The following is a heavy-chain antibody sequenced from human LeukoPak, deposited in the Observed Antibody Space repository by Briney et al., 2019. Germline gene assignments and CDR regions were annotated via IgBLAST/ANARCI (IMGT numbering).Heavy chain of an antibody. J-gene: IGHJ6*03. CDR1: GFTFSSYS. V-gene: IGHV3-7*01. D-gene: IGHD6-13*01. Sequence: PGGSLRLSCAASGFTFSSYSMNWVRQAPGKGLEWVANIKQDGSEKYYVDSVKGRFTISRDNAKNSLYLQMNSLRAEDTAVYYCARGSSSWSYYYYYMDVWGKGTTVTVSS. CDR3: ARGSSSWSYYYYYMDV. CDR2: IKQDGSEK.